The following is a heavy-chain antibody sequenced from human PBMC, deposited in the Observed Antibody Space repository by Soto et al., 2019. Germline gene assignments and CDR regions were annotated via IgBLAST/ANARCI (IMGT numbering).Heavy chain of an antibody. CDR1: GFTFSTYG. Sequence: QVQMVESGGGVVQPGRSLRLSCAVSGFTFSTYGMHWVRQAPGKGLEWVAVISHDGSKKHYADSVKGRFTISRDNSKNTLYLQMNSLRGEDTAVYYCAKDLCAYSYGRTCHYHYGMDVWGQGTTVTVSS. J-gene: IGHJ6*02. D-gene: IGHD5-18*01. CDR2: ISHDGSKK. CDR3: AKDLCAYSYGRTCHYHYGMDV. V-gene: IGHV3-30*18.